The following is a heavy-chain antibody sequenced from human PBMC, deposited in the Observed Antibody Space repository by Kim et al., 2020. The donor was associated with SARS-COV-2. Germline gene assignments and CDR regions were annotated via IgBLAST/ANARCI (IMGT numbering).Heavy chain of an antibody. Sequence: ADAVKVRYSSSRDNTKNALYLQMNSLRGEDTAIYDCAKGASEIGTPILDSWGQGTLVTVSS. J-gene: IGHJ4*02. D-gene: IGHD6-13*01. CDR3: AKGASEIGTPILDS. V-gene: IGHV3-23*01.